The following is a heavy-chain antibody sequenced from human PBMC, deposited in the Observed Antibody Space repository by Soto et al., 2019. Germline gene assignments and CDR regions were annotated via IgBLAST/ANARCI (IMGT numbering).Heavy chain of an antibody. V-gene: IGHV6-1*01. Sequence: SQTLSLPCAISGDSVSSNIAAWNWIRQSPSRGLEWLERTYYKSKWYNDYALSVKSRISISPDTSRNQFSLQLNSMTPDDTAVYYCAREVEPEYSPGGFDPWGQGTLVTVSS. D-gene: IGHD6-6*01. CDR2: TYYKSKWYN. CDR3: AREVEPEYSPGGFDP. CDR1: GDSVSSNIAA. J-gene: IGHJ5*02.